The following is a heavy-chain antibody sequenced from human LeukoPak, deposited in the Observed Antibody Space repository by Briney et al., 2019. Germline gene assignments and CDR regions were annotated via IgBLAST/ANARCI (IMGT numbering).Heavy chain of an antibody. D-gene: IGHD6-13*01. Sequence: SETLSLTCTVSGGSISSSSYYWGWIRQPPGKGLEWIGRIYTSGSTNYNPSLKSRVTISVDTSKNQFSLKLSSVTAADTALYYCARSSSWYGTNYWGQGTLVTVSS. CDR1: GGSISSSSYY. CDR2: IYTSGST. V-gene: IGHV4-61*05. CDR3: ARSSSWYGTNY. J-gene: IGHJ4*02.